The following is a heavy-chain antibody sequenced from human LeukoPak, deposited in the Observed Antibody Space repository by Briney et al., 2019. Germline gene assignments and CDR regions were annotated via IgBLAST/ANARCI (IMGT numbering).Heavy chain of an antibody. Sequence: GGSLRLSCIASGFNFNDYAMHWVRQLPGKGLEWVSGIAWNSGSTGFVDSLRGRFTISRDNAKNSLYLEMTSLRSEDTAVYYCAKDKTTLVRGVMTHWGQGTLVTVPS. J-gene: IGHJ4*02. CDR3: AKDKTTLVRGVMTH. CDR2: IAWNSGST. CDR1: GFNFNDYA. V-gene: IGHV3-9*01. D-gene: IGHD3-10*01.